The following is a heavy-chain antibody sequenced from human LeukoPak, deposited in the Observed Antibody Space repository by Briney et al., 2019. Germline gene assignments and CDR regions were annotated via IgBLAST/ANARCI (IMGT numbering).Heavy chain of an antibody. CDR3: AREIWFGELEGDY. V-gene: IGHV3-21*01. CDR2: ISSSSSYI. CDR1: GFTVSSNY. J-gene: IGHJ4*02. Sequence: GGSLRLSCAASGFTVSSNYMNWVRQAPGKGLEWVSSISSSSSYIYYADSVKGRFTISRDNAKNSLYLQMNSLRAEDTAVYYCAREIWFGELEGDYWGQGTLVTVSS. D-gene: IGHD3-10*01.